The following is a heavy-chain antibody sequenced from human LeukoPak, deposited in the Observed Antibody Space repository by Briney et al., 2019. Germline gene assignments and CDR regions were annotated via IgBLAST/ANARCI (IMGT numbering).Heavy chain of an antibody. V-gene: IGHV3-21*01. D-gene: IGHD1-7*01. CDR2: ISSSSSYI. CDR1: GFTFSSYS. J-gene: IGHJ4*02. Sequence: GGPLRLSCAASGFTFSSYSMNWVRQAPGKGLEWVSSISSSSSYIYYADSVKGRFTISRDNAKSSLYLQVNSLRAEDAAVYYCARMNYVSSGWGAPFDDWGQGTLVTVSS. CDR3: ARMNYVSSGWGAPFDD.